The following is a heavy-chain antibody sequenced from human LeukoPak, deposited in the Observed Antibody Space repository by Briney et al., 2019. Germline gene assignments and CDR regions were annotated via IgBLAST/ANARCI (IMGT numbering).Heavy chain of an antibody. D-gene: IGHD6-6*01. CDR3: ASSHKYSTNSGY. CDR2: ISSSSSYR. J-gene: IGHJ4*02. CDR1: GFTFNTYT. Sequence: GGSLRLSCAASGFTFNTYTMNWVRQAPGKGLEWVSSISSSSSYRFYADSVKGRFTISRDNAKNSLYLQMNSLRAEDTAVYYCASSHKYSTNSGYWGQGTLVTVSS. V-gene: IGHV3-21*01.